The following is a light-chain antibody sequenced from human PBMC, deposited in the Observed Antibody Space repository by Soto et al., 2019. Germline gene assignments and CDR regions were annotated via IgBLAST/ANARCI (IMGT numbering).Light chain of an antibody. CDR3: QSYDSSLTGAV. Sequence: QSALTQPASVSASPGQRVTISCTGSSSNIGAGYDVYWYQQLPGTAPKLLIYGNSNRPSGVPERFSGSKSATSASLAITGLQAEDEADYYCQSYDSSLTGAVFGGGTKLTVL. CDR1: SSNIGAGYD. V-gene: IGLV1-40*01. J-gene: IGLJ2*01. CDR2: GNS.